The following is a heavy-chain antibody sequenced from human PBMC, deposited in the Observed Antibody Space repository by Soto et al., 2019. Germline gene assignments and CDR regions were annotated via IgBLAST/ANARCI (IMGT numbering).Heavy chain of an antibody. V-gene: IGHV3-23*01. CDR2: ISGSGGST. CDR1: GFTFSSYA. Sequence: ESGGGLVQPGGSLRLSCAASGFTFSSYAMSWVRQAPGKGLEWVSAISGSGGSTYYADSVKGRFTISRDNSKNTLYLQMNSLRAEDTAVYYCAKEALSSSSWYGFYGMDVWGQGTTVTVSS. CDR3: AKEALSSSSWYGFYGMDV. J-gene: IGHJ6*02. D-gene: IGHD6-13*01.